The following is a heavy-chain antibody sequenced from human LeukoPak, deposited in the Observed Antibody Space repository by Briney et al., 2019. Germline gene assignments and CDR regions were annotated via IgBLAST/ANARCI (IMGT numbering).Heavy chain of an antibody. CDR2: IYPGDSDT. D-gene: IGHD3-10*01. CDR1: GYSFTNYG. CDR3: ARNYDSGSTRAYVI. Sequence: GESLKISCQGFGYSFTNYGIGWVRQMPGKGLEWMGIIYPGDSDTRYTPSFQGQVTISADKSISTAYLQWNSLKASDAAMYYCARNYDSGSTRAYVIWGQGTMVTVSS. V-gene: IGHV5-51*01. J-gene: IGHJ3*02.